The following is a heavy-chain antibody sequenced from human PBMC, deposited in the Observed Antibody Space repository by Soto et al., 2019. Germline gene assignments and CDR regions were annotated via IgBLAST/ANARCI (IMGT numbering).Heavy chain of an antibody. J-gene: IGHJ4*02. V-gene: IGHV4-34*01. CDR2: INHSGST. CDR3: ARGLTGTTFYFDY. CDR1: GGSFSGYY. D-gene: IGHD1-7*01. Sequence: SETPSLTCAVYGGSFSGYYWSWIRQPPGKGLEWIGEINHSGSTNYNPSLKSRVTISVDTSKNQFSLKLSSVTAADTAVYYCARGLTGTTFYFDYWGQGTLVTVSS.